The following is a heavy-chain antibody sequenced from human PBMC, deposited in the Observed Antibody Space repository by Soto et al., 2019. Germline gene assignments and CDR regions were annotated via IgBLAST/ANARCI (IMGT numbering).Heavy chain of an antibody. CDR1: GYTFTGYY. J-gene: IGHJ5*02. D-gene: IGHD3-9*01. CDR3: ARDQILRYFDWLNPYNWFDP. V-gene: IGHV1-2*04. Sequence: ASVKVSCKASGYTFTGYYMHWVRQAPGQGLEWMGWINPNSGGTNYAQKFQGWVTMTRDTSISTAYMELSRLRSEDTAVYYCARDQILRYFDWLNPYNWFDPWGQGTLVTVSS. CDR2: INPNSGGT.